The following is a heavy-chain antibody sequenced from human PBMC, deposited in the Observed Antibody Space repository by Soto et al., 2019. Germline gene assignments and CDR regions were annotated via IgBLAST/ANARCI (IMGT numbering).Heavy chain of an antibody. CDR1: GGTFSSYA. CDR2: INPHGGST. J-gene: IGHJ5*02. D-gene: IGHD3-3*01. CDR3: ARSSGGNFGIIIEGSNWFDP. V-gene: IGHV1-46*01. Sequence: ASVKVSCKASGGTFSSYAISWVRQAPGQGLEWMGVINPHGGSTKYAQKFQGRITMTRDTSRSTVYMELSSLRSDDTAIYYCARSSGGNFGIIIEGSNWFDPWGQGTLVTVSS.